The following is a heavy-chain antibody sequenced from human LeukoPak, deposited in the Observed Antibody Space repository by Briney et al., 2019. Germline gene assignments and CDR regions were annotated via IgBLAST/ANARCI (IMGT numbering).Heavy chain of an antibody. CDR2: IKTDGTSI. D-gene: IGHD3-22*01. Sequence: GXLRLSCAASGFTFSNYWMHWVRQAPGRGLVWVSRIKTDGTSITYADSVKGRFTISRDNAKNTLNLQMNSLRAEDTAVYYCGREGHYDSRGPDYWGQGTLVTVSS. CDR3: GREGHYDSRGPDY. CDR1: GFTFSNYW. J-gene: IGHJ4*02. V-gene: IGHV3-74*01.